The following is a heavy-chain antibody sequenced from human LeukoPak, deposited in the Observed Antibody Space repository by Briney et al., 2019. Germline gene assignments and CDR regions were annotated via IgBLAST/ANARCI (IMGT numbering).Heavy chain of an antibody. CDR1: GGSISSYY. D-gene: IGHD2-15*01. V-gene: IGHV4-59*12. J-gene: IGHJ5*02. CDR3: ARGGNCSGGSCYSDRGWFDP. CDR2: IYYSGGT. Sequence: TTSETLSLTCTVSGGSISSYYWSWIRQPPGKGLEWIGYIYYSGGTYYNPSLKSRVTISVDTSKNQFSLKLSSVTAADTAVYYCARGGNCSGGSCYSDRGWFDPWGQGTLVTVSS.